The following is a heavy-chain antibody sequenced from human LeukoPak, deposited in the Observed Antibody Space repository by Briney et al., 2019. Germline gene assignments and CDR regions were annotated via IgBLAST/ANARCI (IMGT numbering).Heavy chain of an antibody. CDR3: AKDPSTGTTNWFDP. CDR2: IYYSGST. J-gene: IGHJ5*02. CDR1: GGSISSGGYY. V-gene: IGHV4-31*03. Sequence: PSETLSLTCTVSGGSISSGGYYWSWIRQHPGKGLEWIGYIYYSGSTYYNPSLKSRVTISVDTSKNQFSLKLSSVTAADTAVYYCAKDPSTGTTNWFDPWGQGTLVTVSS. D-gene: IGHD1-1*01.